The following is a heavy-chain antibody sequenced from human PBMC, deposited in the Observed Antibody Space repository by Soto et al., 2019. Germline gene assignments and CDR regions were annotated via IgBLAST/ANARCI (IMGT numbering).Heavy chain of an antibody. CDR2: IYWDDDK. CDR3: VHANTCLSGTNWFDP. D-gene: IGHD3-9*01. Sequence: QITLKESGPTLVKPTQTLTLTCSFSGFSLSTSGVGVGWIRQPPGKALEWLALIYWDDDKRYSPSLKSRLTITKGTTKNQVVLTRTKMDAVYTATYYCVHANTCLSGTNWFDPWGQGTLVTVSS. J-gene: IGHJ5*02. CDR1: GFSLSTSGVG. V-gene: IGHV2-5*02.